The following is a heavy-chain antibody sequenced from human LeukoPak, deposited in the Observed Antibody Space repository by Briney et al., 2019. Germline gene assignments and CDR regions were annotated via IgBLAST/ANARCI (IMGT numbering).Heavy chain of an antibody. V-gene: IGHV3-23*01. D-gene: IGHD3-22*01. CDR2: ISGSGGSR. Sequence: GGSLRLSCAASGITFSSYAISWVRQAPGKGLEWVSAISGSGGSRYYADSVKGRFTISRDNSKNTLYPQMSSLRAEDTAIYYCAKDLEAMIRYYFDYWGQGTLVTVSS. CDR3: AKDLEAMIRYYFDY. J-gene: IGHJ4*02. CDR1: GITFSSYA.